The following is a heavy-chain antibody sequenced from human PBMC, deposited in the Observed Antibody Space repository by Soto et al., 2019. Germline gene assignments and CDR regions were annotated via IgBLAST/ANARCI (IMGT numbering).Heavy chain of an antibody. CDR3: ARKVTLRRWSVVAATYLDY. CDR1: GGSFSGYY. CDR2: INHSGST. V-gene: IGHV4-34*01. Sequence: SETLSLTCAVYGGSFSGYYWSWIRQPPGKGLEWIGEINHSGSTNYNPSLKSRVTISVDTSKNQFSLKLSSVTAADTAVYYCARKVTLRRWSVVAATYLDYWGQGTLVTVSS. J-gene: IGHJ4*02. D-gene: IGHD2-15*01.